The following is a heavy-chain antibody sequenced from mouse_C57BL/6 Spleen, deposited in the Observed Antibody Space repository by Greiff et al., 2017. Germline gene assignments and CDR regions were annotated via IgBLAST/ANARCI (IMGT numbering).Heavy chain of an antibody. D-gene: IGHD1-1*01. J-gene: IGHJ1*03. CDR2: IYPGNSDT. CDR1: GYTFTSYW. V-gene: IGHV1-5*01. Sequence: EVQLQQSGTVLARPGASVKMSCKTSGYTFTSYWMHWVKQRPGQGLAWIGAIYPGNSDTSYNQKFKGKAKLTAVTSASTAYMELSSLTNEDSAVYYSTRDYGSSYGYFDVWGTGTTVTVSS. CDR3: TRDYGSSYGYFDV.